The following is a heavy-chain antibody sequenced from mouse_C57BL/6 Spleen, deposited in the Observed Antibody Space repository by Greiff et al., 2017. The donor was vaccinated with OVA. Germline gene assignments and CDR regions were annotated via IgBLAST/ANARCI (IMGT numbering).Heavy chain of an antibody. Sequence: EVKLMESGGGLVKPGGSLKLSCAASGFTFSDYGMHWVRQAPEKGLEWVAYISSGSSTIYYADTVKGRFTISRDNAKNTLSLQMTSLRSEDTAMYYCARDGNYDYFDYWGQGTTLTVSS. V-gene: IGHV5-17*01. CDR3: ARDGNYDYFDY. CDR1: GFTFSDYG. J-gene: IGHJ2*01. D-gene: IGHD2-1*01. CDR2: ISSGSSTI.